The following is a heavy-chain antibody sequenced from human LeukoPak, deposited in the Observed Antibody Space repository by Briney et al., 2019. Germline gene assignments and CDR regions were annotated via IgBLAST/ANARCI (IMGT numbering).Heavy chain of an antibody. D-gene: IGHD4-17*01. CDR2: TSGSGGST. V-gene: IGHV3-23*01. CDR3: ANGRTTVTTLDY. Sequence: PGGSLRFSCAASGFTFSSYAMSWVRQAPGKGLEWVSGTSGSGGSTYYADSVKGRFTISRDNSKNTLYLQMNSLRVEDTAVYYCANGRTTVTTLDYWGQGTLVTVSS. J-gene: IGHJ4*02. CDR1: GFTFSSYA.